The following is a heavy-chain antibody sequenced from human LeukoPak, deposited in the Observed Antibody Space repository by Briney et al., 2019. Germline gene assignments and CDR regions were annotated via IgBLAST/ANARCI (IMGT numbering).Heavy chain of an antibody. V-gene: IGHV4-59*08. CDR3: ARIKPPFYYDSSGYPTY. CDR2: IYYSGST. J-gene: IGHJ4*02. D-gene: IGHD3-22*01. CDR1: GGSISSYY. Sequence: SETLSLTCTVSGGSISSYYWSWIRQPPGKGLEWIGYIYYSGSTNYNPSLKSRVTISVDTSKNQFSLKLSSVTAADTAVYYCARIKPPFYYDSSGYPTYWGQGTLVTVSS.